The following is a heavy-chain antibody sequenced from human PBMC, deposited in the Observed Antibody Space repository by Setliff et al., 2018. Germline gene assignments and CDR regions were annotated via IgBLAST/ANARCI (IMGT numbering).Heavy chain of an antibody. J-gene: IGHJ6*03. CDR2: IHHSGST. CDR3: ARTYYYASGRSGYYYYYYYLDV. CDR1: GGTFSSYY. D-gene: IGHD3-10*01. Sequence: SETLSLTFAVYGGTFSSYYWNWIRQPPGKGLEWIGEIHHSGSTKYNPSLKSRVTITVDTSKNQFSLKLNSVTAADTAIYSCARTYYYASGRSGYYYYYYYLDVWGKGTTVTV. V-gene: IGHV4-34*01.